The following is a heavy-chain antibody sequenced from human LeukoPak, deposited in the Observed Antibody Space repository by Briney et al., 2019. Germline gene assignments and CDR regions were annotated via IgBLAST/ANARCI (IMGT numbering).Heavy chain of an antibody. J-gene: IGHJ4*02. CDR2: IYWNGGST. Sequence: GGSRRLSCAASGFTFDDYGMSWVRQAPGKGLEWVAGIYWNGGSTGYADSVKGRFTISRDSAKNSLYLQMNSLRAEDTAVYYCAKDMPFIAAAGQNIDYWGQGTLVTVSS. CDR3: AKDMPFIAAAGQNIDY. CDR1: GFTFDDYG. V-gene: IGHV3-20*04. D-gene: IGHD6-13*01.